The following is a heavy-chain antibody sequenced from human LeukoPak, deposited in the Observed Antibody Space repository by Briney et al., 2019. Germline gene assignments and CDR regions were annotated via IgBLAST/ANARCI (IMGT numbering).Heavy chain of an antibody. J-gene: IGHJ4*02. Sequence: PSQTLSLTCTVSGGSISSGSYYWSWIRQPAGKGLEWIGRIYTSGSTNYNPSLKSRVTISVDTSKNQFSLKLSSVTAADTAVYYCARVGELYYFDYWGQGTLVTVSS. CDR2: IYTSGST. V-gene: IGHV4-61*02. CDR3: ARVGELYYFDY. D-gene: IGHD3-10*01. CDR1: GGSISSGSYY.